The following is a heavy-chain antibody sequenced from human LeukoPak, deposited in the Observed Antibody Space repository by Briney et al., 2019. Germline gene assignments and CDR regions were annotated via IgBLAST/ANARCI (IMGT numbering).Heavy chain of an antibody. CDR1: GGSISSSSYY. Sequence: PSETLSLTCTVSGGSISSSSYYWGWIRQPPGKGLEWIGSIYHSGSTYYNPSLKSRVTIAVETSKNQFSLKLSSVTAADTAVYYCAREGSSWYDYWGQGTLVTVSS. CDR2: IYHSGST. V-gene: IGHV4-39*07. D-gene: IGHD6-13*01. CDR3: AREGSSWYDY. J-gene: IGHJ4*02.